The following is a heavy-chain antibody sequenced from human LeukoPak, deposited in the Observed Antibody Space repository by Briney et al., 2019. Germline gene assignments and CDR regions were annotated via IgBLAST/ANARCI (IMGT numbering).Heavy chain of an antibody. Sequence: SMKVSCKASGGTFSSYAISWVRQAPGQGLEWMGGIIPIFGTANYAQKFQGRVTITADESTSTAYMELSSLRSEDTAVYYCARGDHCSTTSCELDYWGQGTLVTVSS. CDR3: ARGDHCSTTSCELDY. CDR2: IIPIFGTA. J-gene: IGHJ4*02. CDR1: GGTFSSYA. D-gene: IGHD2-2*01. V-gene: IGHV1-69*13.